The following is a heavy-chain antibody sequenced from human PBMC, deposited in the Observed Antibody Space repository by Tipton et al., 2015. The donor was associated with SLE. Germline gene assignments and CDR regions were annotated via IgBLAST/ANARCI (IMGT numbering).Heavy chain of an antibody. J-gene: IGHJ5*02. V-gene: IGHV4-61*02. D-gene: IGHD3-16*01. CDR2: IYTSGST. CDR3: ARQGGRQWFDP. CDR1: GGSINSGGYY. Sequence: TLSLTCTVSGGSINSGGYYWSWIRQPAGKGLEWIGRIYTSGSTNYNPSLKSRVTMSVDTSKNQFSLDLSSVTAADTAVYYCARQGGRQWFDPWGQGTLVTVSS.